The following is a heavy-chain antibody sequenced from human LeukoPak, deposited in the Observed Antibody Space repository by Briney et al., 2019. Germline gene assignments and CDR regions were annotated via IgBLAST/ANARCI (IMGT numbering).Heavy chain of an antibody. D-gene: IGHD3-22*01. CDR2: ISHSGTT. Sequence: SETLSLTCAVYGESFRGHYWTLIRQPPGKGLEWIGEISHSGTTNYNSSLKSRVTISVDTSKNLFSLKLNSVTAADTAVYYCARGRERYYESSGSYFFDYWGQGTLVTVSS. V-gene: IGHV4-34*01. J-gene: IGHJ4*02. CDR1: GESFRGHY. CDR3: ARGRERYYESSGSYFFDY.